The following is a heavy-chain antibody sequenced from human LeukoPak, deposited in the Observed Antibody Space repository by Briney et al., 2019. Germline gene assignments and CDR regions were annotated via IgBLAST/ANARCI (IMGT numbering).Heavy chain of an antibody. Sequence: GGSLRLSCAASGFTFSSYAMRWVRQAPGKGLFWVSGISAGGGSTYYADSVKGRFTISRDNSRNTLYLQMNSLRAEDTAVYYCAKDAAGPEYWGQGTLVTVSS. V-gene: IGHV3-23*01. CDR2: ISAGGGST. J-gene: IGHJ4*02. CDR3: AKDAAGPEY. D-gene: IGHD6-13*01. CDR1: GFTFSSYA.